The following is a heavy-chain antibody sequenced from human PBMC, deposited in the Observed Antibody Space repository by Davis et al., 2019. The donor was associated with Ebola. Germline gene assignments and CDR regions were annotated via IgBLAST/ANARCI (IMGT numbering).Heavy chain of an antibody. CDR2: IYPADSDT. Sequence: GESLKISCNVSGYSFHNYWIGWVRQMPGKGPEWMAIIYPADSDTRYSPSFQGQVTISADKSISTAYLQWSSLKASDTAMYYCTRQGYYDSSRSFDIWGRGTLVTVSS. CDR3: TRQGYYDSSRSFDI. J-gene: IGHJ2*01. CDR1: GYSFHNYW. D-gene: IGHD3-22*01. V-gene: IGHV5-51*01.